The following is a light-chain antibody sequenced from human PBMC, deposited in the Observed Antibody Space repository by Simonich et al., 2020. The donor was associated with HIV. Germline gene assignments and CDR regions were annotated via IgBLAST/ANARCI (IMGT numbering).Light chain of an antibody. J-gene: IGKJ1*01. CDR3: QQAINFPRT. Sequence: DIQMTQSPSSVSASVGDRVTISCRASQGIISWLDWYQHKPGKAPRLLMYAASSLQSGVPSRFSGSGSGTKFTLTISSLQPEDFATYYCQQAINFPRTFGQGTKVEVK. V-gene: IGKV1-12*01. CDR2: AAS. CDR1: QGIISW.